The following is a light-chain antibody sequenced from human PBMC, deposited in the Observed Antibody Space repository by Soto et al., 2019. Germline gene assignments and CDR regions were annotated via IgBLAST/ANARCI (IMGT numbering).Light chain of an antibody. CDR3: QQYYSYPLT. Sequence: IVLTKSPCTLSLSPGERATLSCRASQSVSSSYLAWAQQTPGQAPRVFIYGASSRATGIPDRFSGSGSGTDFTLTISCLQSEDFATYYCQQYYSYPLTFGGGTRVDIK. CDR1: QSVSSSY. CDR2: GAS. V-gene: IGKV3-20*01. J-gene: IGKJ4*01.